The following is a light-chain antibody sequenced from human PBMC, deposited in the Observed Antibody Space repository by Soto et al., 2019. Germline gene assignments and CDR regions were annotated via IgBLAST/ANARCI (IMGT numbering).Light chain of an antibody. Sequence: DIQLTQSPSFLSASVGDRVTITCRASQGINNYLAWYQQKPGKAPKLLIHSAFTLQSGVPSRFSGSGSGTEFTLTISSLQPEDFATYYCQHRHSYPITFGQGTRLEIK. J-gene: IGKJ5*01. CDR3: QHRHSYPIT. V-gene: IGKV1-9*01. CDR2: SAF. CDR1: QGINNY.